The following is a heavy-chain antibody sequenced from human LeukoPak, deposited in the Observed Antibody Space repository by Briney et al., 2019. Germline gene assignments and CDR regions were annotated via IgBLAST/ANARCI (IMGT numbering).Heavy chain of an antibody. J-gene: IGHJ4*02. CDR2: IDYTAYS. CDR3: AKSTESSGWYDY. CDR1: GGSISSYY. V-gene: IGHV4-59*03. D-gene: IGHD6-19*01. Sequence: SETLSLTCTVSGGSISSYYWSWIRQPPGKGLEWVGFIDYTAYSKYNPSLKSRVTISRDTSKNQFTLKLSSVTAADTAVYYCAKSTESSGWYDYWGQGILVTVSS.